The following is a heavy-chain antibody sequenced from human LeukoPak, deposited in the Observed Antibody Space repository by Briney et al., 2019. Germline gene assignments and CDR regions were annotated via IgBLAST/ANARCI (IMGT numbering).Heavy chain of an antibody. CDR3: ARYAASPTYYDYIWGSYRFNWFDP. Sequence: ASVKVSCKASGYTFTSYGISWVRQAPGQGLEWMGWISAYNGNTNYAQKLQGRVTMTTDTSTSTAYMELRSLRSDDTAVYYCARYAASPTYYDYIWGSYRFNWFDPWGQGTLVTVSS. CDR1: GYTFTSYG. D-gene: IGHD3-16*02. V-gene: IGHV1-18*01. CDR2: ISAYNGNT. J-gene: IGHJ5*02.